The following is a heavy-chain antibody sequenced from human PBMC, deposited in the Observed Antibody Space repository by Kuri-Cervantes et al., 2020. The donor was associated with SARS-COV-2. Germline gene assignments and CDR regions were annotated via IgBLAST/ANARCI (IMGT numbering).Heavy chain of an antibody. V-gene: IGHV4-38-2*01. CDR3: ARGRIRPFDY. CDR2: IYHSGST. Sequence: SETLSLTCAVSGYSISSGYYWGWIRQPPGKGLEWIGSIYHSGSTYYNPSLKSRVTISVDTSKNQFSLKLSSVTAADTAAYYCARGRIRPFDYWGQGTLVTVSS. CDR1: GYSISSGYY. J-gene: IGHJ4*02.